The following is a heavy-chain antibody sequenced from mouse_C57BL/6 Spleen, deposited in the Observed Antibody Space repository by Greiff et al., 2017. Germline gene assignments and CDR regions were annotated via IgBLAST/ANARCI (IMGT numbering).Heavy chain of an antibody. CDR1: GFSLTSYG. D-gene: IGHD4-1*01. CDR3: APLTGTFAY. J-gene: IGHJ3*01. V-gene: IGHV2-3*01. Sequence: VNLVESGPGLVAPSQSLSITCTVSGFSLTSYGVSWVRQPPGKGLEWLGVIWGDGSTNYHAALIYRLSISKDNSKSHVFLKLNSLQTDDTATYYCAPLTGTFAYWGQGTLVTVSA. CDR2: IWGDGST.